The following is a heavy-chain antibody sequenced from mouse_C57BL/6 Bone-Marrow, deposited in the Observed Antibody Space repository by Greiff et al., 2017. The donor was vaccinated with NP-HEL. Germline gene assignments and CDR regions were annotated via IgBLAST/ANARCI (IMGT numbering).Heavy chain of an antibody. V-gene: IGHV1-15*01. CDR3: TRRQLRLAWFAY. CDR2: IDPETGGT. J-gene: IGHJ3*01. Sequence: QVQLQQSGAELVRPGASVTLSCKASGYTFTDYEMHWVKQTPVHGLEWIGAIDPETGGTAYNQKFKGKAILTADKSSSTAYMELRSLTSEDSAVYYCTRRQLRLAWFAYWGQGTLVTVSA. D-gene: IGHD3-2*02. CDR1: GYTFTDYE.